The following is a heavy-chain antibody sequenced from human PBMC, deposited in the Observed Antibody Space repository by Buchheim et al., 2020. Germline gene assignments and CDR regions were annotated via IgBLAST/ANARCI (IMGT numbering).Heavy chain of an antibody. V-gene: IGHV3-74*01. D-gene: IGHD3-10*01. CDR3: ARDQGVILWFGEPIRGGFDY. CDR2: INSDGSST. Sequence: EVQLVESGGGLVQPGGSLRLSCAASGFTFSSYGMHWVRQAPGKGLVWVSRINSDGSSTSYADSVKGRFTISRDNAKNTLYLQMNSLRAEDTAVYYCARDQGVILWFGEPIRGGFDYWGQGTL. CDR1: GFTFSSYG. J-gene: IGHJ4*02.